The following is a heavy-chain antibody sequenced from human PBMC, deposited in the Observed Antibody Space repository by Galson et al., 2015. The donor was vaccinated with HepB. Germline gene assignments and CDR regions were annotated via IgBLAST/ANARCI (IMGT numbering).Heavy chain of an antibody. CDR3: STEMEYVDSSGYPLGDY. Sequence: SLRLSCAASGFTFPNAWMRWVRQAPGKGLEWVGRLKSKTDGGTADYAAPVKGRFSISRDDSKSTLHLQMKSLKTKDTAMYYCSTEMEYVDSSGYPLGDYWGQGTLVTVSS. V-gene: IGHV3-15*01. J-gene: IGHJ4*02. CDR1: GFTFPNAW. D-gene: IGHD3-22*01. CDR2: LKSKTDGGTA.